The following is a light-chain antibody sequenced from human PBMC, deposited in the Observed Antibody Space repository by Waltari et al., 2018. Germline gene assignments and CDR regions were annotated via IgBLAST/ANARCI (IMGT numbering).Light chain of an antibody. J-gene: IGLJ2*01. CDR2: QDI. V-gene: IGLV3-1*01. CDR1: KLGDKY. Sequence: SYELIQPPSVSVSPGQTASITCSGDKLGDKYASWYQQKPGQSPVLVIYQDIKRPSGIPVRFSGSNSGNTATLTISGTQAMDEADYYCQAWDSSTAVFGGGTKLTVL. CDR3: QAWDSSTAV.